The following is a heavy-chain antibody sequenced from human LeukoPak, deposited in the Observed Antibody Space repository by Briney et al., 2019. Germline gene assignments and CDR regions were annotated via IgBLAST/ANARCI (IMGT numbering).Heavy chain of an antibody. CDR2: ISSSSTYI. Sequence: GGSLRLSCAASGFTFSSYIMNWVRQAPGEGLEWVSSISSSSTYIYYADSVKGRFTISRDNAKNSLYLQMNSLRAEDTSVYYCARVGTMIVVEKSPHFQPWARGTLVPVSS. CDR3: ARVGTMIVVEKSPHFQP. CDR1: GFTFSSYI. D-gene: IGHD3-22*01. V-gene: IGHV3-21*01. J-gene: IGHJ1*01.